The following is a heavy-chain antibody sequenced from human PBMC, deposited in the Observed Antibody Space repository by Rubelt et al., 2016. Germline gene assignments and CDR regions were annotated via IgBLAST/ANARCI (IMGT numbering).Heavy chain of an antibody. CDR1: GGSISSSS. V-gene: IGHV3-30*03. CDR3: ARSAMARNEFYYNGMDV. Sequence: QLQLQESGPGLVKPSETLSLTCTVSGGSISSSSYYWGWIRQPPGKGLAWVAVISYDGSNKYYADSVKGGFTISRDNSKNTLYLEMNSRRAEDTAVFYCARSAMARNEFYYNGMDVWGQGTTVTVSS. CDR2: ISYDGSNK. D-gene: IGHD5-18*01. J-gene: IGHJ6*02.